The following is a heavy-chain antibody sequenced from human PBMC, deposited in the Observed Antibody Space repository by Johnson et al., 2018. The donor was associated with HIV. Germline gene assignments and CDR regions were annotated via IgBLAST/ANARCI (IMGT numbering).Heavy chain of an antibody. D-gene: IGHD2-2*01. Sequence: QVQLVESGGGLVKPGGSLRLSCGGTGFTFSDYFMSWIRQAPGKGLEWVSYISGSGTSIYSADSLKGRSSISRDNAKNSLYLQMNSLRAEDTAVYYCAKDQRRVPAAMPNAFDIWGQGTMVTVSS. CDR1: GFTFSDYF. V-gene: IGHV3-11*04. CDR3: AKDQRRVPAAMPNAFDI. CDR2: ISGSGTSI. J-gene: IGHJ3*02.